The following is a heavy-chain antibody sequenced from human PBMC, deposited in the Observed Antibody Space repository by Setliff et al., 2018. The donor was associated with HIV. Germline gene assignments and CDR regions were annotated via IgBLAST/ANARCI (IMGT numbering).Heavy chain of an antibody. J-gene: IGHJ4*02. Sequence: GGSLRLSCAASGFTFSSYGMHWVRQAPGKGLEWVAVIWYDGSNKCYADSVKGRFTISRDNSKNTLYLQMNSLRAEDTAVYYCAKDLVTTTGPDYWGQGTLVTVSS. V-gene: IGHV3-33*06. CDR2: IWYDGSNK. CDR3: AKDLVTTTGPDY. D-gene: IGHD1-1*01. CDR1: GFTFSSYG.